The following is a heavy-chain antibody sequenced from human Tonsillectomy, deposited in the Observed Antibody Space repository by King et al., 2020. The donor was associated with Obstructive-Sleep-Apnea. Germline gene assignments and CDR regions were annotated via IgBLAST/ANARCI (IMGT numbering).Heavy chain of an antibody. CDR2: ICHSGST. CDR1: GYSITSGYY. V-gene: IGHV4-38-2*02. Sequence: VQLQESGPGLVKPSETLSLTCTVSGYSITSGYYWGWIRQPPGKGLEWIGSICHSGSTNYNPSLKSRVTISVDTSKNHFSLKLRSLTAADTAVYYCARVYVGSWWFDPWGQGTLVTVSS. J-gene: IGHJ5*02. D-gene: IGHD3-10*01. CDR3: ARVYVGSWWFDP.